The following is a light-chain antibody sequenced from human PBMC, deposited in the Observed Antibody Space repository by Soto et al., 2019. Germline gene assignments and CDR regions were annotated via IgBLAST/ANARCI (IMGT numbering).Light chain of an antibody. Sequence: QSVLTQPPSVSGAPGQRVTISCTGTSSNIGAGYDVHWYQHLPGTAPKLLIYGNSDRPSGVPDRFSGSKSGTSASLAITGLQAEDEADYYCKSYDTSLSGSVFGRGTMLTVL. CDR3: KSYDTSLSGSV. V-gene: IGLV1-40*01. CDR2: GNS. J-gene: IGLJ2*01. CDR1: SSNIGAGYD.